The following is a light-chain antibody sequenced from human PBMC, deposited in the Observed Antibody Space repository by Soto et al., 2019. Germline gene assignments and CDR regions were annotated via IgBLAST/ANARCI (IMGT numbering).Light chain of an antibody. V-gene: IGLV1-51*02. CDR2: END. CDR3: GTWHSSLSIFV. Sequence: QSVLTQPPSMSAAPGQKVPMSFSAGNPTIGNYYVSWPQQLTGTAPKLLIYENDKRPSGIPDRFSGSKSGTSATLGITGLQTGDEADYYCGTWHSSLSIFVFGTGTKVTVL. CDR1: NPTIGNYY. J-gene: IGLJ1*01.